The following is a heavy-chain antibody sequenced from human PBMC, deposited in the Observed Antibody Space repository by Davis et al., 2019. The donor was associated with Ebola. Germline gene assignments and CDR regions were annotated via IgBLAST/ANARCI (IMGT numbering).Heavy chain of an antibody. CDR1: CFDFDNSW. Sequence: GESLKISCVFSCFDFDNSWMTWVRQAPGKGLEWVANMNGRGSLRNYVDSVKGRFTISRDNAQKSLYLEMNSLRVEDTAIYFCATDNWGPALWGQGTLLTVSS. CDR2: MNGRGSLR. D-gene: IGHD7-27*01. CDR3: ATDNWGPAL. V-gene: IGHV3-7*01. J-gene: IGHJ4*02.